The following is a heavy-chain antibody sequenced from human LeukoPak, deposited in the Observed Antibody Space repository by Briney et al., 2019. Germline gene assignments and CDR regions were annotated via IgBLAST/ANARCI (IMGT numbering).Heavy chain of an antibody. V-gene: IGHV1-69*04. CDR1: GGTFSSYA. Sequence: EASVKVSCKASGGTFSSYAISWVRQAPGQGLEWMGRIIPILGIANYAQKFRGRVTITADKSTSTAYTELSSLRSEDTAVYYCARDGFGDALIYDYWGQGTLVTVSS. CDR3: ARDGFGDALIYDY. J-gene: IGHJ4*02. D-gene: IGHD3-10*01. CDR2: IIPILGIA.